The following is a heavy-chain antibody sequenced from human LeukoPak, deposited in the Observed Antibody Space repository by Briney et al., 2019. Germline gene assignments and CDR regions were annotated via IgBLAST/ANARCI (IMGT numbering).Heavy chain of an antibody. CDR2: ISSSSSYI. V-gene: IGHV3-21*01. CDR3: ARLGDGYWFDP. J-gene: IGHJ5*02. D-gene: IGHD3-16*01. Sequence: GGSLRLSCAASGFTFSSYSMNWVRQAPGKGLEWVSSISSSSSYIYYADSVKGRFTISRDNAKNSLYLQMNSLRAEDTAVYYCARLGDGYWFDPWGQGTLVTVSS. CDR1: GFTFSSYS.